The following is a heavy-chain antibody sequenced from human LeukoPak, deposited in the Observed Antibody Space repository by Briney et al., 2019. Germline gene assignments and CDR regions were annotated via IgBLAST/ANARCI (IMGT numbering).Heavy chain of an antibody. V-gene: IGHV3-23*01. D-gene: IGHD6-19*01. CDR3: AKVYASGWSYFGY. CDR2: FTGSGDAT. J-gene: IGHJ4*02. CDR1: GFAFRSYA. Sequence: GGSLRLSCAASGFAFRSYALSWVRQAPGKGLEWVSGFTGSGDATDYADSVKGRFTISRDNSKNTLSLQMNNLRAEDTAVYYCAKVYASGWSYFGYWGQGTLVTVSS.